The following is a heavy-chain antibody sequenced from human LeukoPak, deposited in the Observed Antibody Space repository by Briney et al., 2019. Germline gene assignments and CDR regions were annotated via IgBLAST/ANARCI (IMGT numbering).Heavy chain of an antibody. CDR3: ARGPGYSSGWFGKGTYYYYGMDV. CDR1: GGSFSGYY. D-gene: IGHD6-19*01. Sequence: SETLSLTCAVYGGSFSGYYWSWLRQPPGKGREWGGEINHSGRTNYNPSLKSRVTISVDTSKNQFSLKLSSVTAADTAVYYCARGPGYSSGWFGKGTYYYYGMDVWGQGTTVTVSS. J-gene: IGHJ6*02. CDR2: INHSGRT. V-gene: IGHV4-34*01.